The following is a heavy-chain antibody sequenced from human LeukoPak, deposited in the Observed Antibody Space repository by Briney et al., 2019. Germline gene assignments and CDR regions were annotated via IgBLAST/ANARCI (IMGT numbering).Heavy chain of an antibody. J-gene: IGHJ6*03. CDR3: ARSQYSSSPTWLLDMDV. CDR1: GGTFSSYA. D-gene: IGHD6-6*01. Sequence: GASVKVSCKASGGTFSSYAISWVRQAPGQGLEWMGGIIPIFGTANYAQKFQGRVTITTDESTSTAYMELSSLRSEDTAVYYCARSQYSSSPTWLLDMDVWGKGTTVTVSS. V-gene: IGHV1-69*05. CDR2: IIPIFGTA.